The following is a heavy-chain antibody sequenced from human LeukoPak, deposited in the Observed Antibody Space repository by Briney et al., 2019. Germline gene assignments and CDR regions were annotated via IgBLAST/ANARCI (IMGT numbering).Heavy chain of an antibody. J-gene: IGHJ5*02. CDR2: IYYSGST. CDR3: ARLLYYYDTSGSIP. CDR1: GGSISSYY. D-gene: IGHD3-22*01. V-gene: IGHV4-59*12. Sequence: SETLSLTCTVSGGSISSYYWSWIRQPPGKGLEWIGYIYYSGSTNYNPSLKSRVTISVDTSKNHFSLKLSSVTAADTAVYYCARLLYYYDTSGSIPWGQGTLVTVSS.